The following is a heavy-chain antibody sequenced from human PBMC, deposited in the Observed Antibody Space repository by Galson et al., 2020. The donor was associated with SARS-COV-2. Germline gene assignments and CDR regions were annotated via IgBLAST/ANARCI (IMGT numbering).Heavy chain of an antibody. CDR3: ARHRIVVTGTLGGSQFDL. J-gene: IGHJ4*02. D-gene: IGHD3-22*01. CDR1: GDSITTTSYV. V-gene: IGHV4-39*01. CDR2: IPYTGST. Sequence: SETLSLTCSVSGDSITTTSYVWGWIRQPPGQGLEWIASIPYTGSTYYNPSFKTRVTKSVDRSKNLFSLKLASVTAADTAVYYCARHRIVVTGTLGGSQFDLWGQGTLVTVSS.